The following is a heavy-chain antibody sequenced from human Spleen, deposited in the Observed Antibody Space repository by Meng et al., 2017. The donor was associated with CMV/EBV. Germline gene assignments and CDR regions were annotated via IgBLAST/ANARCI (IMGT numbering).Heavy chain of an antibody. CDR2: ISGSGGST. D-gene: IGHD1-26*01. Sequence: GESLKVSCAASGFTFSSYAMSWVRQAPGKGLEWVSAISGSGGSTYYADSVKGRFTISRDNSKNTLYLQMNSLRAEDTAVYYCAKDRFGGSPTSYYFDYWGQGTLVTVSS. CDR1: GFTFSSYA. J-gene: IGHJ4*02. V-gene: IGHV3-23*01. CDR3: AKDRFGGSPTSYYFDY.